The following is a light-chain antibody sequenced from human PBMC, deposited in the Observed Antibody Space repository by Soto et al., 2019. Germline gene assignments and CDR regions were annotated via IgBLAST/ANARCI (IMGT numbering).Light chain of an antibody. J-gene: IGKJ3*01. Sequence: EIVLTQSPGTLSLSPGERATLSCRASQSVSSSYLAWYQQKPGQAPRLLIYGASSKATGIPDRFSGSGSGTDFTLTISRLEPEDFAVYYCQQYGSSCFGPGTKVDIK. V-gene: IGKV3-20*01. CDR1: QSVSSSY. CDR2: GAS. CDR3: QQYGSSC.